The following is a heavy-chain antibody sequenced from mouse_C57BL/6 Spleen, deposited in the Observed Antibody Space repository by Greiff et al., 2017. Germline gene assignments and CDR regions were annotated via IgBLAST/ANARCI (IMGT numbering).Heavy chain of an antibody. CDR1: GYAFSSSW. CDR2: IYPGDGDT. V-gene: IGHV1-82*01. J-gene: IGHJ2*01. Sequence: QVQLKESGPELVKPGASVKISCKASGYAFSSSWMNWVKQRPGKGLEWIGRIYPGDGDTNYNGKFKGKATLTADESSSTAYMQLSSLTSEDSAVYFCARGYYGYFDYWGQGTTLTVSS. D-gene: IGHD1-1*01. CDR3: ARGYYGYFDY.